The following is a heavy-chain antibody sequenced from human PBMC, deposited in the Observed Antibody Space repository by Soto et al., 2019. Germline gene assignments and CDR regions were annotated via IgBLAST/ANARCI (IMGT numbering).Heavy chain of an antibody. CDR1: GFTFSTFA. D-gene: IGHD3-10*01. CDR3: AKDRPNYFGSGGNYYRSGGEY. J-gene: IGHJ4*02. Sequence: EVQLLESGGGLVQPGGSLRLSCAASGFTFSTFAMSWVRQTPGKGLQWVSSITGKGGTTYYADSVKGRFTMSRDNSESKLFLQMNSVRVEDTAIYYCAKDRPNYFGSGGNYYRSGGEYWGQGPLVTVSS. CDR2: ITGKGGTT. V-gene: IGHV3-23*01.